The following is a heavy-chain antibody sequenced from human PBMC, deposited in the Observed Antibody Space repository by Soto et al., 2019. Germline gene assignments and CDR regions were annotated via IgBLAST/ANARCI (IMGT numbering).Heavy chain of an antibody. J-gene: IGHJ4*01. Sequence: GASVKVSCKASGYTFASYYMHWVRQAPGQGLEWMGIINPSGGGTSSAQKFQGRVILTRDTSTSTVYMELSSLRSEDTAVYYCARGVKYDSCDYCLVYWGQGTLVTVSS. V-gene: IGHV1-46*01. CDR3: ARGVKYDSCDYCLVY. CDR2: INPSGGGT. D-gene: IGHD3-22*01. CDR1: GYTFASYY.